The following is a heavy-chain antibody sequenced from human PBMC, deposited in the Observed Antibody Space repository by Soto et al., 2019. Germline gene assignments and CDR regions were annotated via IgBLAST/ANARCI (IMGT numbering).Heavy chain of an antibody. Sequence: TGGSLRLSCAASGFTFSSYWMSWVRQAPGKGLEWVANIKQDGSEKYYVDSVKGRFTISRDNAKNSLYLQMNSLRAEDTAVYYCARTTSSRPPRHHDYWGQGTLVTVSS. CDR1: GFTFSSYW. CDR2: IKQDGSEK. J-gene: IGHJ4*02. D-gene: IGHD2-2*01. CDR3: ARTTSSRPPRHHDY. V-gene: IGHV3-7*01.